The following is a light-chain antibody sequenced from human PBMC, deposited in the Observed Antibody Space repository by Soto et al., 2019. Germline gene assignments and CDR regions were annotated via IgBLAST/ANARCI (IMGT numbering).Light chain of an antibody. Sequence: QSVLTQPPSVSGAPGQRVTISCTGSSSNVGAGYDVHWYQQLPGTAPKLLIYGSTNRPSGVAARFSGSKSDSSASLAITCVLAEDEADYYCQCYDSILNGVIFGGGTKLTVL. J-gene: IGLJ2*01. CDR2: GST. V-gene: IGLV1-40*01. CDR1: SSNVGAGYD. CDR3: QCYDSILNGVI.